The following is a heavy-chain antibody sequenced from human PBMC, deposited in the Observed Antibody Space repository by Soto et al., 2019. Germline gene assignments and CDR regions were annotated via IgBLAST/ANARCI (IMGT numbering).Heavy chain of an antibody. CDR1: GGSISSGGYY. CDR3: ARGIVGRLYRDDY. D-gene: IGHD3-22*01. CDR2: IYYSGST. V-gene: IGHV4-31*03. Sequence: SETLSLTCTVSGGSISSGGYYWSWIRQHPGKGLEWIGYIYYSGSTYYNPSLKSRVTISVDTSKNQFSLKLSSVTAADTAVYYRARGIVGRLYRDDYWGQGTLVTV. J-gene: IGHJ4*02.